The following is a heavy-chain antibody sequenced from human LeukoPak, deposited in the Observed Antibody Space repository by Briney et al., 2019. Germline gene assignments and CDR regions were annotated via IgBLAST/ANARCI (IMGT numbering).Heavy chain of an antibody. CDR2: INREGNDK. V-gene: IGHV3-7*01. D-gene: IGHD3-16*01. CDR3: ARDGVPGGRDV. CDR1: GFAFGSHW. Sequence: GGSRRLSCAAAGFAFGSHWMNWVRQAPGKGLEWVANINREGNDKNYVDSVKGRFTISRDNDKNSLYLQMNSLRVEDTAVYHCARDGVPGGRDVWGQGTTVTVS. J-gene: IGHJ6*02.